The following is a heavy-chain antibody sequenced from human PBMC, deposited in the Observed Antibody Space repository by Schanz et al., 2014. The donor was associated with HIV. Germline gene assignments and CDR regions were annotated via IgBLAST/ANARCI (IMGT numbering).Heavy chain of an antibody. CDR1: GFTFSDYA. V-gene: IGHV3-23*01. Sequence: EVQLLESGGGLVQPGGSLRLSCAASGFTFSDYAMSWARQAPGKGLQWVSTINGDRTYYTGSVKGRFTISRDNSKNTLYLQRNSLRAEDTAVYYCAKGQRGVVRGDIDYWGQGTLVTVSS. CDR3: AKGQRGVVRGDIDY. D-gene: IGHD3-10*01. J-gene: IGHJ4*02. CDR2: INGDRT.